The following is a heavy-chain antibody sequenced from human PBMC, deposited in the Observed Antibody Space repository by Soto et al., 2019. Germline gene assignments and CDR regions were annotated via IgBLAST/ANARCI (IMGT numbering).Heavy chain of an antibody. CDR2: IFHSGNT. V-gene: IGHV4-4*02. CDR3: ARRTWGMDV. D-gene: IGHD2-8*01. Sequence: SETRSLTCAVSSGSIDTTNWWSWVRQPPGKGLEWIGEIFHSGNTYYNPSLASRVTISVDTSKNQFSLNLRSVTAADTAVYYCARRTWGMDVWGQGTTVT. CDR1: SGSIDTTNW. J-gene: IGHJ6*02.